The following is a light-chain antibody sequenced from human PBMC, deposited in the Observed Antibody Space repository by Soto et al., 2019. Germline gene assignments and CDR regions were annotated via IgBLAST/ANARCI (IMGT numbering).Light chain of an antibody. V-gene: IGKV3-20*01. CDR1: QSVSNNY. CDR3: QQHRSSSST. CDR2: GAS. J-gene: IGKJ1*01. Sequence: TQSLSTLSISRKERATHSLRASQSVSNNYVAWYQQKPGQAPRLLIYGASSRATGIPDRFSGSGSGTDFTLTISRLEPEDFAVYYCQQHRSSSSTFGQGTKVDNK.